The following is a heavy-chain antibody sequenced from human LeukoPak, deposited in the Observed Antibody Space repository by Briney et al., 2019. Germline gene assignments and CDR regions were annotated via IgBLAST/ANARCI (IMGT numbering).Heavy chain of an antibody. D-gene: IGHD4-17*01. J-gene: IGHJ4*02. Sequence: SLRLSCAASGFTFDDYAMHWVRQAPGKGLEWVSGISWNSGSIGYADSVKGRFTISRDNAKNSLYLQMNSLRAEDTALYYCAKDIFPSHDYGDPFDYWGQGTLVTVSS. V-gene: IGHV3-9*01. CDR2: ISWNSGSI. CDR1: GFTFDDYA. CDR3: AKDIFPSHDYGDPFDY.